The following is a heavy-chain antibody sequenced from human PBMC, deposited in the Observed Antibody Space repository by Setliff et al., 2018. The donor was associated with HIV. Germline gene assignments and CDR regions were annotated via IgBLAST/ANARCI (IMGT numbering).Heavy chain of an antibody. CDR2: MFSSGSA. D-gene: IGHD3-10*01. J-gene: IGHJ4*02. Sequence: SETLSLTCSVSGGSISGHYWGWVRQPPGKGLEWIGYMFSSGSAQYNSSLQSRVSMSAETSKNQFSLRLTSVTVADTAVYYCARGAELLWFGELHNIPYFDYWGQGTRVTVSS. CDR1: GGSISGHY. CDR3: ARGAELLWFGELHNIPYFDY. V-gene: IGHV4-59*11.